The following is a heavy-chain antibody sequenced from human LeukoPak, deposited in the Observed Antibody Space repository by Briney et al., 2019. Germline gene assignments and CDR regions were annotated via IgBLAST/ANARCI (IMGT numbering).Heavy chain of an antibody. J-gene: IGHJ4*02. CDR1: GYTFINYG. D-gene: IGHD2-15*01. CDR3: ARDCIGCHGFDY. V-gene: IGHV1-18*01. Sequence: GASVRVSCKAFGYTFINYGISWVRQAPGQGLEWMGWVSAYADNINYVQKFQGRVTMTTDTSTSTAYMELRSLRSDDTAIYYCARDCIGCHGFDYWGQGTLVTVSS. CDR2: VSAYADNI.